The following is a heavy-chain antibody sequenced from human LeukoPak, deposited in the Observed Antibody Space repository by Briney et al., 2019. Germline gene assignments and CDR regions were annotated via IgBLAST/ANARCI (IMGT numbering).Heavy chain of an antibody. CDR3: ARDLTTSIAVAETDY. CDR2: ISSSSSYI. J-gene: IGHJ4*02. Sequence: GGSLRLSCAASGFTFSSYSMNWVGQAPGKGLEWVSSISSSSSYIYYADSVKGRFTISRDNAKNSLYLQMNSLRAEDTAVYYCARDLTTSIAVAETDYWGQGTLVTVSS. V-gene: IGHV3-21*01. CDR1: GFTFSSYS. D-gene: IGHD6-19*01.